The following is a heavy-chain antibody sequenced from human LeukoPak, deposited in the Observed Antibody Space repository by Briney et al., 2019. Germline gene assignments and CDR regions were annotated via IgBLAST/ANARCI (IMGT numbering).Heavy chain of an antibody. J-gene: IGHJ4*02. CDR2: ISGSGGST. CDR1: GFTFSNYA. D-gene: IGHD4-17*01. V-gene: IGHV3-23*01. Sequence: PGGSLRLSCGASGFTFSNYAMSWIRQAPGKGLEWVSSISGSGGSTYYADSVKGRFTISRDNSQNTLYLQMNSLRAEDTAVYYCAKDGYGDYGGVYWGQGTLATVSS. CDR3: AKDGYGDYGGVY.